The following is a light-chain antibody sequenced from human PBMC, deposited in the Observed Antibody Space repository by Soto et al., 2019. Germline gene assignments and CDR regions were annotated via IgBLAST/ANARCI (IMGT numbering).Light chain of an antibody. CDR1: QSVAGN. CDR2: GAT. CDR3: QQYNKWPLT. J-gene: IGKJ4*01. Sequence: EIVMTQSPATLSVSPGERATLSCRASQSVAGNLACYQQNPGQAPRLLIYGATTRATGIPTRFSGGGSGTEFTLTISSLQSEDFVIYYCQQYNKWPLTFGGGTKVEIK. V-gene: IGKV3-15*01.